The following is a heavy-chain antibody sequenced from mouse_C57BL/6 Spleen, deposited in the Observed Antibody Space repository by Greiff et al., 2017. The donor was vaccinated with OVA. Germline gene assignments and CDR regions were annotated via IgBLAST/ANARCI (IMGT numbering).Heavy chain of an antibody. Sequence: EVKVVESGGGLVQSGRSLRLSCATSGFTFSDFYMEWVRQAPGKGLEWIAASRNKANDYTTEYSASVKGRFIVSRDTSQSILYLQMNALRAEDTAIYYCARIGSSYDWYFDVWGTGTTVTVSS. D-gene: IGHD1-1*01. J-gene: IGHJ1*03. CDR3: ARIGSSYDWYFDV. V-gene: IGHV7-1*01. CDR2: SRNKANDYTT. CDR1: GFTFSDFY.